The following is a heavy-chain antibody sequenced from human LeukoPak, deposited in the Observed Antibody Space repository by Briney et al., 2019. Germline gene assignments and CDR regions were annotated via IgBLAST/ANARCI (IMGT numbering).Heavy chain of an antibody. J-gene: IGHJ5*02. CDR3: ARDSRSGVDWFDP. CDR1: GGSISSYY. Sequence: SETLSLTCTVPGGSISSYYWSWIRQPPGKGLESIGYIYYSGSTNYNPSLKSRVTISVDTSKNQFSLKLSTVTAADTAVYYCARDSRSGVDWFDPWGQGTLVTVSS. D-gene: IGHD3-10*01. V-gene: IGHV4-59*01. CDR2: IYYSGST.